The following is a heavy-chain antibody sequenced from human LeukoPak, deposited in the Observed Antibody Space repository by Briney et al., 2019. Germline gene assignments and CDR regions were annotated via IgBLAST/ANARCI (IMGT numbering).Heavy chain of an antibody. D-gene: IGHD3-22*01. J-gene: IGHJ1*01. CDR2: IYSSGTT. Sequence: NPSETLSLTCTVSGGSISSYYWSWIRQPPGKGLEWIGYIYSSGTTNYNPSLKSRLTISVDTPKNQFSLKLSSVTAADTAVYYCARRRYYDGSGYLEWGQGTLLSVSS. CDR3: ARRRYYDGSGYLE. V-gene: IGHV4-59*08. CDR1: GGSISSYY.